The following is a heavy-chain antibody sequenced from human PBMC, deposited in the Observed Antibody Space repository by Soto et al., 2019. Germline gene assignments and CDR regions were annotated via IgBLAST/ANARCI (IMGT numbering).Heavy chain of an antibody. D-gene: IGHD4-17*01. J-gene: IGHJ4*02. Sequence: EVQLLESGGGLVHPGGSLRLSCEASGFSFSSFAMSWVRQAPGKGLEWVSGIGGSGGSTYYADSVKGRFTISRDNSKNHLYLQMNSLRVEDTAVYYCARAEDDYGDQDHFDFWGQGTLVTVSS. CDR2: IGGSGGST. CDR1: GFSFSSFA. V-gene: IGHV3-23*01. CDR3: ARAEDDYGDQDHFDF.